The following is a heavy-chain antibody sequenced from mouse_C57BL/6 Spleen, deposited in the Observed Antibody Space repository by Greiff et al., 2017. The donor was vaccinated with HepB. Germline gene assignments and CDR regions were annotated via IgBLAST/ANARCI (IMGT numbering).Heavy chain of an antibody. CDR3: ARAGITTVVATPYYAMDY. V-gene: IGHV1-55*01. Sequence: VHLVESGAELVKPGASVKMSCKASGYTFTSYWITWVKQRPGQGLEWIGDIYPGSGSTNYNEKFKSKATLTVDTSSSTAYMQLSSLTSEDSAVYYCARAGITTVVATPYYAMDYWGQGTSVTVSS. J-gene: IGHJ4*01. CDR2: IYPGSGST. CDR1: GYTFTSYW. D-gene: IGHD1-1*01.